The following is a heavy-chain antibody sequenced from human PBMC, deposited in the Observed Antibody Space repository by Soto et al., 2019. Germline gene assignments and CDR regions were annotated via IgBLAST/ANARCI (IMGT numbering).Heavy chain of an antibody. CDR2: LSGSGANT. CDR3: AKDPGEWELLGFDP. J-gene: IGHJ5*02. V-gene: IGHV3-23*01. D-gene: IGHD1-26*01. CDR1: GFTFSSYA. Sequence: EVQLLESGGDLVQPGGSLRLSCAASGFTFSSYAMSWVRQAPGKGLEWVSSLSGSGANTYYADSVKGRFTISRDNSKNTLYLQMNSLRAEDTAVYYCAKDPGEWELLGFDPWGQGTLVTVSS.